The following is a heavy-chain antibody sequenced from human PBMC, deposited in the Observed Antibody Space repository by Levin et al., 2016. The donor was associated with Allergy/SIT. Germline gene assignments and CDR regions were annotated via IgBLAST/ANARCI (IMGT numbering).Heavy chain of an antibody. CDR1: GYSFTSYW. CDR3: ARHTIAPGYSGYDWGVYYYYYYYMDV. D-gene: IGHD5-12*01. V-gene: IGHV5-10-1*01. CDR2: IDPSDSYT. J-gene: IGHJ6*03. Sequence: GESLKISCKGSGYSFTSYWISWVRQMPGKGLEWMGRIDPSDSYTNYSPSFQGHVTISADKSISTAYLQWSSLKASDTAMYYCARHTIAPGYSGYDWGVYYYYYYYMDVWGKGTTVTVSS.